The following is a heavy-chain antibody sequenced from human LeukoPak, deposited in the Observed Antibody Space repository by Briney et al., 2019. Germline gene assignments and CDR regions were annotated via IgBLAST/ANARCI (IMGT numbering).Heavy chain of an antibody. D-gene: IGHD6-13*01. CDR3: ARDDLGYSSSWYSLGYFDY. CDR2: IYYSGGT. J-gene: IGHJ4*02. V-gene: IGHV4-59*01. Sequence: SETLSLTCTVSGGSINYYYWMWIRQPPGKGLEWIGYIYYSGGTHYNPSLKSRVTMLVDTSKNQFSLKLTAVTAADTAVYYCARDDLGYSSSWYSLGYFDYWGQGTLVTVSS. CDR1: GGSINYYY.